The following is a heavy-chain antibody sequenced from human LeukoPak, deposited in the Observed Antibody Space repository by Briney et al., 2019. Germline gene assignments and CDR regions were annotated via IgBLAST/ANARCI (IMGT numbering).Heavy chain of an antibody. CDR2: IYHSGST. V-gene: IGHV4-38-2*02. CDR1: GYSISSGYY. D-gene: IGHD4-11*01. J-gene: IGHJ4*02. Sequence: NPSETLSLTCSVSGYSISSGYYWGWIRQPPGKGLEWIGSIYHSGSTYYNPSLKSRVTISVDTSKNQFSLKLSSVTAADTAVYYCARVTVTTTTFDYLGQGTLVTVSS. CDR3: ARVTVTTTTFDY.